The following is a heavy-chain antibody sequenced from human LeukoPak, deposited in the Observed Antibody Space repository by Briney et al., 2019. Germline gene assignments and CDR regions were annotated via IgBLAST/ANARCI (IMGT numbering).Heavy chain of an antibody. CDR3: ARDAQGFEY. CDR2: ISSSGSTI. Sequence: GGSLRLSCAASGFTFSSYEMNCVRQAPGKGLEWVSYISSSGSTIYYADSVKGRFIISRDNAENSLYLQMNSLRAEDTAIYYCARDAQGFEYWGQGTLVTVSS. V-gene: IGHV3-48*03. CDR1: GFTFSSYE. J-gene: IGHJ4*02.